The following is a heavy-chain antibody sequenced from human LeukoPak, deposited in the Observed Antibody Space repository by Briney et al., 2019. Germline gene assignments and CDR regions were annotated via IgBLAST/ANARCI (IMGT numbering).Heavy chain of an antibody. J-gene: IGHJ4*02. CDR2: IKSKTDGGTT. CDR1: RFTFSNAW. CDR3: TTDRDYGDYPEYYFDY. D-gene: IGHD4-17*01. Sequence: GGSLRLSCAASRFTFSNAWMSWVRQAPGKGLEWVGHIKSKTDGGTTDYAAPVKGRFTISRDDSKNTLYLQMNSLRTDDTAVYYCTTDRDYGDYPEYYFDYWGQGTLVTVSS. V-gene: IGHV3-15*01.